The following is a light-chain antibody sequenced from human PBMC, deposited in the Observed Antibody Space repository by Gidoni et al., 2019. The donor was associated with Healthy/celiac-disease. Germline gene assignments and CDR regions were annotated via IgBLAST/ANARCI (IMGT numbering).Light chain of an antibody. Sequence: SYELTQPPSVSVSPGQTARLTCSGDSLPKQYAYWYQQKPGQAPVLVIYTHSERPSGIPERFSGSSSGTTVTLTISGVQAEDEADYYCQSADSSGTYGVFGGGTKLTVL. CDR1: SLPKQY. J-gene: IGLJ3*02. CDR2: THS. V-gene: IGLV3-25*03. CDR3: QSADSSGTYGV.